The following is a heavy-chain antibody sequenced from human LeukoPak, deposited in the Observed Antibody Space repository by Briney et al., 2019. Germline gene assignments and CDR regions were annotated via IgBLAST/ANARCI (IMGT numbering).Heavy chain of an antibody. CDR1: GFTFSSYW. D-gene: IGHD2-21*01. CDR3: ARNRVVVPAAP. V-gene: IGHV3-7*04. Sequence: GGSLRLSCTASGFTFSSYWMSWVRVRQAPGKGLEWVANIKHDGSEKYYVDSVKGRFTISRDNAKDSLYLQMNSLRPENTAVYYCARNRVVVPAAPWGQGTLVTVSS. CDR2: IKHDGSEK. J-gene: IGHJ5*02.